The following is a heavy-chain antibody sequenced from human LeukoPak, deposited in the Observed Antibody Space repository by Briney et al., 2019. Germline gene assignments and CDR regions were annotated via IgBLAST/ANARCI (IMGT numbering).Heavy chain of an antibody. D-gene: IGHD6-19*01. CDR3: TRQVPGIAVAGTSNWFDP. V-gene: IGHV3-73*01. J-gene: IGHJ5*02. Sequence: PGGSLRLSCAASGLTFSGSAMHWVRQASGKGLEWVGRIRSKANSYATAYAASVKGRFTISRDDSKNTAYLQMNSLKTEDTAVYYCTRQVPGIAVAGTSNWFDPWGQGTLVTVSS. CDR2: IRSKANSYAT. CDR1: GLTFSGSA.